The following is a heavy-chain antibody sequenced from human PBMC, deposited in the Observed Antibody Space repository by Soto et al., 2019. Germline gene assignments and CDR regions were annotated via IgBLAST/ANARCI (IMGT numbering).Heavy chain of an antibody. CDR3: ARDNLAFQGAFDL. CDR2: ITGTSAFT. J-gene: IGHJ4*02. CDR1: GFVFSDFQ. V-gene: IGHV3-21*01. Sequence: GGSLRLSCAASGFVFSDFQFNWVRQAPGGGLEWLSSITGTSAFTEYAESIEGRFTISRDNPNKLLFLHMDNLRPEDTAVYYCARDNLAFQGAFDLWGQGTLVTVPS. D-gene: IGHD3-16*01.